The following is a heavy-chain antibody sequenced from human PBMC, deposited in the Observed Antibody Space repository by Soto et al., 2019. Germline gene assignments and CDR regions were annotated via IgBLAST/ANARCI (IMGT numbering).Heavy chain of an antibody. CDR3: ARALVATLGYCSGGSCYWPFGY. CDR2: IIPIFGTA. J-gene: IGHJ4*02. CDR1: GGTFSSYA. Sequence: QVQLVQSGAEVKKPGSSVKVSCKASGGTFSSYAISWVRQAPGQGLEWMGGIIPIFGTANYAQKFQGRVTMTADESTSTAYMVLSSLRSEDTAVYYCARALVATLGYCSGGSCYWPFGYWGQGTLVTVSS. D-gene: IGHD2-15*01. V-gene: IGHV1-69*01.